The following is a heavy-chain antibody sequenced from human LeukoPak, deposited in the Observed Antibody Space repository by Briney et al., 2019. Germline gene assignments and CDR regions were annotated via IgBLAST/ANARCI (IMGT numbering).Heavy chain of an antibody. V-gene: IGHV3-21*01. J-gene: IGHJ6*03. D-gene: IGHD3-16*01. CDR2: ISSSSSYI. CDR1: GFTSSSYW. Sequence: GGSLRLSCAASGFTSSSYWMSWVRQAPGKGLEWVSSISSSSSYIYYADSVKGRFTISRDNAKNSLYLQMNSLRAEDTAVYYCARPWGRYYYYMDVWGKGTTVTVSS. CDR3: ARPWGRYYYYMDV.